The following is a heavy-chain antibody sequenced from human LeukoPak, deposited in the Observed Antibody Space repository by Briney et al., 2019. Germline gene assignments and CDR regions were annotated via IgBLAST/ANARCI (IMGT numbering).Heavy chain of an antibody. CDR1: GFTFSHYA. V-gene: IGHV3-23*01. D-gene: IGHD1-1*01. Sequence: PGGSLRLSCAASGFTFSHYAMSWVRQAPGMGPEWVSSMDGTGGGTYYADSVKGRFTTSRDNSKNTLYLQMSSLRAEDTALYYCATGILSTGLLNYWGQGTLVAVSS. J-gene: IGHJ4*02. CDR2: MDGTGGGT. CDR3: ATGILSTGLLNY.